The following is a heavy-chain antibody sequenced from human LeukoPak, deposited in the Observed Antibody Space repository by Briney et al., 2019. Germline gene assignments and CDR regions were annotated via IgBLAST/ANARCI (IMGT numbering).Heavy chain of an antibody. J-gene: IGHJ4*02. D-gene: IGHD6-19*01. CDR3: ARDRHSGWFSGQSFDS. V-gene: IGHV1-2*02. CDR2: INPNSGGT. CDR1: GYTFTAYY. Sequence: GAPVKASCKASGYTFTAYYMHWVRQAPGQGFEWLGWINPNSGGTNFAQKFQGRVTMARDTPISTAYMELSRLTSDDTAVYYCARDRHSGWFSGQSFDSWGQGTLVTVSS.